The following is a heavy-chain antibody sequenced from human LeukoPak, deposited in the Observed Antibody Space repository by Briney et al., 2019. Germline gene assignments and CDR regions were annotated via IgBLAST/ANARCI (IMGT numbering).Heavy chain of an antibody. CDR1: GFTFSDYY. V-gene: IGHV3-11*01. Sequence: GGSLRLSCAASGFTFSDYYMSWIRQAPGKGLEWVSYISSSGSTIYYADSVKGRFTISRDNAKNSLYLQMNSLRAEDTAVYYCARDSPRGVVVPAANKAAALGYWGQGTLVTVSS. CDR2: ISSSGSTI. D-gene: IGHD2-2*01. J-gene: IGHJ4*02. CDR3: ARDSPRGVVVPAANKAAALGY.